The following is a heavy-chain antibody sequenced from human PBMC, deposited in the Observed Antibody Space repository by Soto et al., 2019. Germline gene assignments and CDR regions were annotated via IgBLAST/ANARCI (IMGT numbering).Heavy chain of an antibody. V-gene: IGHV1-8*01. D-gene: IGHD3-9*01. J-gene: IGHJ6*02. Sequence: ASVKVSCKASGYTFTSYGINWVRQASGQGLEWMGWMNPNSGNTGYAQKFQGRVTMTRNTSISTAYMELSSLRSEDTAVYYCALGGEITISYYYYGMDVWGQGTTVTVSS. CDR2: MNPNSGNT. CDR3: ALGGEITISYYYYGMDV. CDR1: GYTFTSYG.